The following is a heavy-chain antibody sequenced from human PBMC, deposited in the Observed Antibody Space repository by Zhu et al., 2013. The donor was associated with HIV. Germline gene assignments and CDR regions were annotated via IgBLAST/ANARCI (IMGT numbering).Heavy chain of an antibody. CDR2: ISGGGGST. D-gene: IGHD1-26*01. J-gene: IGHJ6*02. V-gene: IGHV3-23*01. CDR1: GFTFSSYA. Sequence: EVQLLESGGGLVQPGGSLRLSCAASGFTFSSYAMSWVRQAPGKGLEWVSGISGGGGSTYYADSVKGRFTISRDNSKNTLNLQMNSLRAEDTAVYYCARYSGSFYYYYAMDVWGQGTTVSVSS. CDR3: ARYSGSFYYYYAMDV.